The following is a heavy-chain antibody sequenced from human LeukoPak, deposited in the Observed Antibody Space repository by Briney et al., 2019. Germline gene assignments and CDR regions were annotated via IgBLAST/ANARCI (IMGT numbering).Heavy chain of an antibody. J-gene: IGHJ5*02. CDR2: IYTSGST. CDR3: ARGGSINWFDP. Sequence: PSQTLSLTCTVSGGSISSGSYYWSWIRQPAGKGLEWIGRIYTSGSTNYNPSLKSRVTISVDTSKNQFSLKLSSVTAADTAVYYCARGGSINWFDPWGQGTLVTVSS. CDR1: GGSISSGSYY. V-gene: IGHV4-61*02. D-gene: IGHD1-26*01.